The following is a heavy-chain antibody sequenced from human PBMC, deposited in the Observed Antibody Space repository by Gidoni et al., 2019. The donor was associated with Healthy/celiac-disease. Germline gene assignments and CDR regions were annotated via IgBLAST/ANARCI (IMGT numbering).Heavy chain of an antibody. D-gene: IGHD3-22*01. J-gene: IGHJ4*02. V-gene: IGHV4-31*02. CDR3: ARDDSSGPYFDY. Sequence: SRVTISVDTSKNQFSLKLSSVTAADTAVYYCARDDSSGPYFDYWGQGTLVTVSS.